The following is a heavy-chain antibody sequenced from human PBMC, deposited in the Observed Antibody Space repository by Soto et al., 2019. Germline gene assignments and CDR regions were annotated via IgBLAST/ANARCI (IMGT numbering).Heavy chain of an antibody. D-gene: IGHD6-19*01. V-gene: IGHV3-11*01. CDR3: ARDQAVAGRRPYYFDY. CDR2: ISSSGSTI. CDR1: GFTFSDYY. J-gene: IGHJ4*02. Sequence: PGGSLRLSCAASGFTFSDYYMSWIRQAPGKGLEWVSYISSSGSTIYYADSVKGRFTISRDNAKNSLYLQMNSLRAEDTAVYYCARDQAVAGRRPYYFDYWGQGTLVTVSS.